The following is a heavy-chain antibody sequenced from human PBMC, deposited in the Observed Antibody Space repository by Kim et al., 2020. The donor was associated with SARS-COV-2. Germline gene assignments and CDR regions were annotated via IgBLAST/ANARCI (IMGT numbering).Heavy chain of an antibody. V-gene: IGHV3-9*01. CDR3: AKGRLISVAGPLDF. Sequence: GGSLRLSCVASGFTFGDYAMFWVRQAPGKGLEWVSSINWDTSSIAYADSVKGRFAISRDNAKNSLHLQMDSLSSEDTALYYCAKGRLISVAGPLDFWGQGTLVTVSS. CDR2: INWDTSSI. J-gene: IGHJ4*02. CDR1: GFTFGDYA. D-gene: IGHD6-19*01.